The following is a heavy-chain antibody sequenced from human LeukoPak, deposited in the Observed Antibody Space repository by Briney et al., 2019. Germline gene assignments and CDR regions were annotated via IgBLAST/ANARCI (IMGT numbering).Heavy chain of an antibody. J-gene: IGHJ4*02. CDR3: ASVQRYAFDY. CDR1: GFRFSDYP. CDR2: IRTSAEGADYA. V-gene: IGHV3-48*02. D-gene: IGHD3-9*01. Sequence: GGSLRLSCATSGFRFSDYPMNWVRQAPGKGLEGVSNIRTSAEGADYAYYADSVKGRVTISRDDAKSTLYLHMNSLRDDDTAVYYCASVQRYAFDYWGQGILVTVSS.